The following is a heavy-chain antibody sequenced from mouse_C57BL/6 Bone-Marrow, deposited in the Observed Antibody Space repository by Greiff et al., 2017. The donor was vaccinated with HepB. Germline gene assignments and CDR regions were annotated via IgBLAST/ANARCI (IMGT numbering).Heavy chain of an antibody. CDR1: GYTFTSYG. CDR2: IYPRSGNT. CDR3: ARGDYDPGWYFDV. D-gene: IGHD2-4*01. Sequence: QVQLQQSGAELARPGASVKLSCKASGYTFTSYGISWVKQRTGQGLEWIGEIYPRSGNTYYNEKFKGKATLTADKSSSTAYMQLSSLTSEDSAVYYCARGDYDPGWYFDVWGTGTTVTVSS. J-gene: IGHJ1*03. V-gene: IGHV1-81*01.